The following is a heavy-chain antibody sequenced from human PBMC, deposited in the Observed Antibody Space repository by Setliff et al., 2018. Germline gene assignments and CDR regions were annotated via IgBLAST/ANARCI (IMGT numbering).Heavy chain of an antibody. V-gene: IGHV7-4-1*02. Sequence: ASVKVSCKASGYTFTTYTMNWVRRAPGQGLEWMGWINTYTGNPTYAQGFTGRFVFSLDTSVSTAYLQISSLKAEDTAVYYCARNFLIAVAWKGGFDPWGQGTLVTVSS. CDR2: INTYTGNP. D-gene: IGHD6-19*01. J-gene: IGHJ5*02. CDR1: GYTFTTYT. CDR3: ARNFLIAVAWKGGFDP.